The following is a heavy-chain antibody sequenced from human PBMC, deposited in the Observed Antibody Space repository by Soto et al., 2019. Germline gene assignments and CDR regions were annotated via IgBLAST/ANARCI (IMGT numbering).Heavy chain of an antibody. Sequence: SETLSLTCTVSGGSISSGGYYWSWIRQHPGKGLEWIGYIYYGGSTYYNPSLKSRATISGDTSKNQFSLKLSSVTAADTAVYYCARGGYYYENSGQNAYDYWGQGILVTAPQ. D-gene: IGHD3-22*01. CDR2: IYYGGST. J-gene: IGHJ4*01. CDR1: GGSISSGGYY. V-gene: IGHV4-31*03. CDR3: ARGGYYYENSGQNAYDY.